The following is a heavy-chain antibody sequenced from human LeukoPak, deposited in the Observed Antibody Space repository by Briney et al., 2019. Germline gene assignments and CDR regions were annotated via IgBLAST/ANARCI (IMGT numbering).Heavy chain of an antibody. CDR1: GFTFSSYG. V-gene: IGHV3-33*01. CDR3: ARDCSSTSCYHDN. CDR2: IWYDGSNK. Sequence: GRSLRLSCAASGFTFSSYGMHWVRQAPGKGLEWVAVIWYDGSNKYYADSVKGRFTISRDNSKNTLYLQMNSLRAEDTAVYYCARDCSSTSCYHDNWGQGTLVTVSS. J-gene: IGHJ4*02. D-gene: IGHD2-2*01.